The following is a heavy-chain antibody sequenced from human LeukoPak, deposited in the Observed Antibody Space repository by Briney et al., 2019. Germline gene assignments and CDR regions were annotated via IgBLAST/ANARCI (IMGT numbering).Heavy chain of an antibody. CDR1: GFTFSSYA. Sequence: GSLRLSCAASGFTFSSYALSWVRQAPGSGQEWVSAISGSGGSTYYADSVKGRFTISRDNSKNTLYLQMNSLRAEDTAVYYCAKEQGQQLVLNPFDYWGQGTLVTVSS. V-gene: IGHV3-23*01. CDR2: ISGSGGST. J-gene: IGHJ4*02. CDR3: AKEQGQQLVLNPFDY. D-gene: IGHD6-13*01.